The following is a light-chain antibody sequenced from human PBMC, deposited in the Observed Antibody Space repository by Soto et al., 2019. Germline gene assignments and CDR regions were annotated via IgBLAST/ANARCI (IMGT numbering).Light chain of an antibody. Sequence: QSALTQPASVSGSPGQSITFSCTGTSSDVGGYNYVSWYQQHPGKAPKLMIYDVSNRPSGVSNRFSGSKSGNTASLTISGLQAEDEADYYCSSYTGSSTPLVFGGGTKVTVL. CDR2: DVS. J-gene: IGLJ2*01. CDR1: SSDVGGYNY. CDR3: SSYTGSSTPLV. V-gene: IGLV2-14*01.